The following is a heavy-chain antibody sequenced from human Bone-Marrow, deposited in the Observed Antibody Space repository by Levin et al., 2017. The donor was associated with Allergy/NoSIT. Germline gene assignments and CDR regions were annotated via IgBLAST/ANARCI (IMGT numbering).Heavy chain of an antibody. Sequence: NASETLSLDCSVSGESISGSLYYWGWVRQPPGKGLEWIGSVYHTGTVNSNPSLRNRVTISVDTPKNQFSLRLASVTDTDTAVYFCARPRIAGRDAFDIWGQGTVVTVSS. D-gene: IGHD1-1*01. V-gene: IGHV4-39*01. CDR1: GESISGSLYY. CDR3: ARPRIAGRDAFDI. CDR2: VYHTGTV. J-gene: IGHJ3*02.